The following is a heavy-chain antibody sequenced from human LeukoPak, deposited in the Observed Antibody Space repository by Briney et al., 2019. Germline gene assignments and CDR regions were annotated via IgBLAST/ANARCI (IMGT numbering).Heavy chain of an antibody. CDR1: GGSISSYY. CDR2: IKQDGSEK. V-gene: IGHV3-7*01. Sequence: PSETLSLTCTVSGGSISSYYWSWVRQAPGKGLEWVANIKQDGSEKYYVDSVKGRFTISRDNAKNSLYLQMNSLRAEDTAVYYCARVRPLWFGELTHWGQGTLVTVSS. J-gene: IGHJ4*02. D-gene: IGHD3-10*01. CDR3: ARVRPLWFGELTH.